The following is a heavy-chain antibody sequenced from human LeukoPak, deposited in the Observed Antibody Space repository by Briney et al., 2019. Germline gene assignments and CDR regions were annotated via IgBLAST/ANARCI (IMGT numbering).Heavy chain of an antibody. Sequence: SETLSLTCTVSGGSISISNYFWDWIRQPPGKGLEWIGSIYYSGSTYQNPSLKSRVTISVDTSKNQFSLKVSSVTAADTAVYYCARLGYTSGWYGSRRGDTLDYWGQGTLVTVSS. CDR1: GGSISISNYF. CDR2: IYYSGST. V-gene: IGHV4-39*01. CDR3: ARLGYTSGWYGSRRGDTLDY. J-gene: IGHJ4*02. D-gene: IGHD6-19*01.